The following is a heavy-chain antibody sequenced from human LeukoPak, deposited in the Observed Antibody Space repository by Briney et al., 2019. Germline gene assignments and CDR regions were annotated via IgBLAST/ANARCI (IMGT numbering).Heavy chain of an antibody. J-gene: IGHJ4*02. CDR2: INPIFNIL. CDR3: AAGRRLGELFFDY. D-gene: IGHD3-10*01. CDR1: EGTFGAYS. V-gene: IGHV1-69*01. Sequence: SVKVSCKASEGTFGAYSIDWVRQAPGQGLDWVGGINPIFNILYYAQNFQGRVTITADESTNTAYLELDSLKHDDTAVYYCAAGRRLGELFFDYWGPGTLVSVSS.